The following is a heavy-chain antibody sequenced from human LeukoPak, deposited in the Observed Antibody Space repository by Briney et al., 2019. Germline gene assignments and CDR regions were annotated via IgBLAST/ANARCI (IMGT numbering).Heavy chain of an antibody. J-gene: IGHJ6*03. CDR2: IYTSGST. CDR1: GGSISSYY. Sequence: SETLSLTCTVSGGSISSYYWSWIRQPAGKGLEWIGRIYTSGSTNYNPSLKSRVTMSVDTSKNQFSLKLSSVTAADTAVYYCARDRRIAAAGTVLSWMGYYYYYTDAWGKGTTVTISS. CDR3: ARDRRIAAAGTVLSWMGYYYYYTDA. D-gene: IGHD6-13*01. V-gene: IGHV4-4*07.